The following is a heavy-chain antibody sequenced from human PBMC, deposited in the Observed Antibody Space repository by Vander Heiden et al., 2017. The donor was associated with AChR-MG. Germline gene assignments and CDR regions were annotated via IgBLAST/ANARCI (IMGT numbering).Heavy chain of an antibody. CDR2: IRYDGGNK. D-gene: IGHD3-3*01. J-gene: IGHJ4*02. CDR3: AKDAMSDFWSGYPDY. V-gene: IGHV3-30*02. CDR1: GFTFSSYG. Sequence: QVQLVESGGGVVQPGGSLRLSCAASGFTFSSYGRHWVRQAPGKGLGWVAFIRYDGGNKYYSDSVKGRFTISRDNSKNTLYLQMNSLRAEDTAVYYCAKDAMSDFWSGYPDYWGQGTLVTVSS.